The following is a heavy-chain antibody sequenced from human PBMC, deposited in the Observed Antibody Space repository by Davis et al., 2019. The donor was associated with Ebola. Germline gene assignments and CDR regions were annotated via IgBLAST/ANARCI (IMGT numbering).Heavy chain of an antibody. J-gene: IGHJ2*01. D-gene: IGHD1/OR15-1a*01. V-gene: IGHV4-61*01. CDR3: ARDEQVIAVNYWYFDL. Sequence: PSETLSLTCTVSGGSVSSGSYYWSWIRQPPGRGLEWIGYIYYSGSTNYNPSLKSRVTISVDKSRNQFSLKLSSVTAADTAMYYCARDEQVIAVNYWYFDLWGRGTLVTVSS. CDR2: IYYSGST. CDR1: GGSVSSGSYY.